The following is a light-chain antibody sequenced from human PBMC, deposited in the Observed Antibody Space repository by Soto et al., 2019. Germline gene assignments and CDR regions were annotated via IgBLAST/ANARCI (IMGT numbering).Light chain of an antibody. J-gene: IGKJ1*01. CDR1: QSVNYN. CDR3: QQYNSYSGT. CDR2: SAS. V-gene: IGKV3D-15*01. Sequence: EIVMTQSPATLSVSPGERATLSCRASQSVNYNLAWYQQKPGQAPRLLIYSASTRATGTPARFSGSGSGTEFTLTISSLQPDDFATYYCQQYNSYSGTFGQGTKVDIK.